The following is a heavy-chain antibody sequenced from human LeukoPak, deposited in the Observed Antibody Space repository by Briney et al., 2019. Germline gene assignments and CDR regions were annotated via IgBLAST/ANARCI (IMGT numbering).Heavy chain of an antibody. J-gene: IGHJ4*02. CDR2: INHSGST. V-gene: IGHV4-34*01. CDR3: ARGQGEVLRFLEWLFHYFDY. D-gene: IGHD3-3*01. Sequence: KASETLSLTRAVYGGSFSGYYWSWIRQPPGKGLEWIGEINHSGSTNYNPSLKSRVTISVDTSKNQFSLKLSSVTAADTAVYYCARGQGEVLRFLEWLFHYFDYWGQGTLVTVSS. CDR1: GGSFSGYY.